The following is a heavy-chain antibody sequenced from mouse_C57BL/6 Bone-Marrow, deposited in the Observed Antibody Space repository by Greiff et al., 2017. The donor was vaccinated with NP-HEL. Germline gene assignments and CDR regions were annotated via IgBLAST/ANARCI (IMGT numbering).Heavy chain of an antibody. CDR2: IYPRSGNT. CDR3: AREGYYGSSPDY. V-gene: IGHV1-81*01. CDR1: GYTFTSYG. J-gene: IGHJ2*01. Sequence: VQLQQSGAELARPGASVKLSCKASGYTFTSYGISWVKQRTGQGLEWIGEIYPRSGNTYYNEKFKGKATLTADKSSSTAYMELRSLTSEDSAVDFCAREGYYGSSPDYWGQGTTLTVSS. D-gene: IGHD1-1*01.